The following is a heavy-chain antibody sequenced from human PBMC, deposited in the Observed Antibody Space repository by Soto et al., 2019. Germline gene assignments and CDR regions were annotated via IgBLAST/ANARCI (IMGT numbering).Heavy chain of an antibody. CDR1: GGTFSSYA. V-gene: IGHV1-69*13. CDR3: ARSIVVVVAATSWFDP. CDR2: IIPIFGTA. D-gene: IGHD2-15*01. J-gene: IGHJ5*02. Sequence: SVKVSCKASGGTFSSYAISWVRQAPGQGLEWMGGIIPIFGTANYAQKFQGRVTITADESTSTAYMELSSLRFEDTAVYYCARSIVVVVAATSWFDPWGQGTLVTVSS.